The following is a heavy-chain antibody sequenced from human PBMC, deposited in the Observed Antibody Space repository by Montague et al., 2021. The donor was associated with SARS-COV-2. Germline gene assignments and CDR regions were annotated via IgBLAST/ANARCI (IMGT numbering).Heavy chain of an antibody. D-gene: IGHD3-3*01. CDR3: ASERSEDFWCGYSTYYYYSMDV. Sequence: SETLSLTCTVSGGSISSSSYYWGWIRQPPGKGREWIGSIYYSGSTYYNPSLKSRVTISVDTSRNQFSLKLRSVTAADPALYYCASERSEDFWCGYSTYYYYSMDVWGKGTPVTVSS. CDR1: GGSISSSSYY. V-gene: IGHV4-39*01. CDR2: IYYSGST. J-gene: IGHJ6*03.